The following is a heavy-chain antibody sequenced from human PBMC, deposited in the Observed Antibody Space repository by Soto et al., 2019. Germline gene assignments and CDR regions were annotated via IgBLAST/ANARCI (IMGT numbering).Heavy chain of an antibody. V-gene: IGHV3-23*01. CDR2: ISGSGGST. D-gene: IGHD1-26*01. CDR3: ANDLWELLGAVYFDL. CDR1: GFTFSSYA. J-gene: IGHJ2*01. Sequence: EVQLLESGGGLVQPGGSLRLSCAASGFTFSSYAMSWVRQAPGKGLEWVSAISGSGGSTYYADSVKGRFTISRDNSKNTLYLQMNSLSAEDTAVYYCANDLWELLGAVYFDLWGRGTLVTVSS.